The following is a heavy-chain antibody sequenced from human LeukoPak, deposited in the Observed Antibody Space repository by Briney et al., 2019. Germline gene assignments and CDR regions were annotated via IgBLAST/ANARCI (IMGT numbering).Heavy chain of an antibody. V-gene: IGHV4-59*08. CDR3: ARAYFDTSAYYPHFEF. Sequence: SDTVSLMCTVSSRPLRYYYWLCTPDPREKARVCIVYIYYSGRTNYNLPLKSQLTISIDTSKNQFFLKLSAVTAADTAVYYCARAYFDTSAYYPHFEFWGPGTLVTVSS. J-gene: IGHJ4*02. D-gene: IGHD3-22*01. CDR1: SRPLRYYY. CDR2: IYYSGRT.